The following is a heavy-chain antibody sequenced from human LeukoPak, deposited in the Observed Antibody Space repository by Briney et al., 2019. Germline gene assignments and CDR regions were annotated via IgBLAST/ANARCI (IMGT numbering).Heavy chain of an antibody. D-gene: IGHD6-13*01. CDR1: GGSISSSY. J-gene: IGHJ4*02. CDR2: IYYSGST. V-gene: IGHV4-59*01. Sequence: ASETLSLTCTVSGGSISSSYWSWIRQPPGKGLEWLGYIYYSGSTNYNPSLKSRVTISVDTSKNQFSLKLSSVTAADTAVYYCARVDSSNWYEYRGYFDYWGQGTLVTVSS. CDR3: ARVDSSNWYEYRGYFDY.